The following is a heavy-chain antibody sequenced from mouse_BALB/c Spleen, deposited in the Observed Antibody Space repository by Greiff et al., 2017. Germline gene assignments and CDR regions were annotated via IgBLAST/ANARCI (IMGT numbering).Heavy chain of an antibody. CDR3: ARDRAHYYFDY. V-gene: IGHV5-6-3*01. D-gene: IGHD3-1*01. J-gene: IGHJ2*01. CDR1: GFTFSSYG. CDR2: INSNGGST. Sequence: EVQLVESGGGLVQPGGSLKLSCAASGFTFSSYGMSWVRQTPDKRLELVATINSNGGSTYYPDSVKGRFTISRDNPKNTLYLQMSSLKSEDTAMYYCARDRAHYYFDYWGQGTTLTVSS.